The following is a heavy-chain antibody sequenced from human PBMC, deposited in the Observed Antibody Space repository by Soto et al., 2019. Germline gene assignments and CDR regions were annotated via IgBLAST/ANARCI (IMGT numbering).Heavy chain of an antibody. CDR3: ARFTMVRGVIGAVDY. J-gene: IGHJ4*02. D-gene: IGHD3-10*01. CDR2: INHSGST. CDR1: GGSFSGYY. V-gene: IGHV4-34*01. Sequence: SETLSLTCAVYGGSFSGYYWSWIRQPPGKGLEWIGEINHSGSTNYNPSLKSRVTISVDTSKNQFSLKLSSVTAADTAVYYCARFTMVRGVIGAVDYWGQGTLVTVSS.